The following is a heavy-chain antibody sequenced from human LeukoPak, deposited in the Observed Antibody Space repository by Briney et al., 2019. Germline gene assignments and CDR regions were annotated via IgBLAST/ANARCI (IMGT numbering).Heavy chain of an antibody. D-gene: IGHD4-17*01. CDR2: IYYSGST. CDR1: GGSISSSDYY. CDR3: ARDLYGDPRYFDL. J-gene: IGHJ2*01. V-gene: IGHV4-30-4*01. Sequence: SQTLSLTCTVSGGSISSSDYYWSWIRQPLGKGLEWIGYIYYSGSTYYNPSLKSRVTISVDTSKNQFSLKLSSVTAADTAVYYCARDLYGDPRYFDLWGRGTLVTVSS.